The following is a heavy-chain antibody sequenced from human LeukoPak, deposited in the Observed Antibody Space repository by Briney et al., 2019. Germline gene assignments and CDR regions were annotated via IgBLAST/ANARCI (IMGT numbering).Heavy chain of an antibody. Sequence: GGSLRLSCAASGFTFSSYWMTWVRQAPGKGLEWVANIKQDGSEKYYVDSVKGRFTISRDNAKKSLYLQMNSLRADDTAVYYCARGRPHGNDYWGQGTLVTVSS. J-gene: IGHJ4*02. CDR1: GFTFSSYW. CDR2: IKQDGSEK. D-gene: IGHD4-23*01. CDR3: ARGRPHGNDY. V-gene: IGHV3-7*01.